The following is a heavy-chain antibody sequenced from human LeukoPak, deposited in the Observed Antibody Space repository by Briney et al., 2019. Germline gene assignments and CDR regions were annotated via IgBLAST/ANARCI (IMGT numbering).Heavy chain of an antibody. D-gene: IGHD3-16*02. CDR1: GFTFSSYW. CDR2: INSDGRST. Sequence: GGALRLSCAASGFTFSSYWMHWVRQAPGKGLGGVSRINSDGRSTSYADSVKGRFTISRDNAKSTLYLQMNSLRAEDTAVYYCALSRYDYVWGSYRYDYWGQGTLVTVSS. V-gene: IGHV3-74*01. CDR3: ALSRYDYVWGSYRYDY. J-gene: IGHJ4*02.